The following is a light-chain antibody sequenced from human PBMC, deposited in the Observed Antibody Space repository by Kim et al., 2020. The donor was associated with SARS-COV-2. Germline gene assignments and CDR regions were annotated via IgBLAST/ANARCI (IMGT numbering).Light chain of an antibody. CDR3: QQYYSTPYT. J-gene: IGKJ2*01. Sequence: RATINCKSSQSVLYSSSNKNYLAWYQQKPGQPPELLIYWESTRESGVPDRFSGSGSGTDFTHTISSLQAEDVAVYYCQQYYSTPYTFGQGTKLEI. V-gene: IGKV4-1*01. CDR1: QSVLYSSSNKNY. CDR2: WES.